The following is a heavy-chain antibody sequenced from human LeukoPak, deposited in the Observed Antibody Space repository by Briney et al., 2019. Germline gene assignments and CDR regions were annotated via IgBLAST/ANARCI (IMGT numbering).Heavy chain of an antibody. CDR2: IRYDGSNK. J-gene: IGHJ4*02. Sequence: GGSLRLSCAASGFTFNSYGMHWVRQAPGKGLEWVAFIRYDGSNKYYADSVKGRFTISRDNTLYLQMSSLRAEDTAVYYCAKDYCSSTSCFFFDYWGQGTLVTVSS. D-gene: IGHD2-2*01. CDR1: GFTFNSYG. V-gene: IGHV3-30*02. CDR3: AKDYCSSTSCFFFDY.